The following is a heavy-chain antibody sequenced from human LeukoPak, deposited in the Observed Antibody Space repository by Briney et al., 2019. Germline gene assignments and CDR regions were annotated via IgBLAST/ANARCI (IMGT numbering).Heavy chain of an antibody. CDR2: ISYDGSNK. V-gene: IGHV3-30-3*01. Sequence: HPGRSLRLSCAASGFTFSSYAMHWVRQAPGKGLEWVAVISYDGSNKYYADSVKGRFTISRDNSKNTLYLQMNSLRAEDTAVYYCTRAPIYDFWSGYREAVDYWGQGTLVTVSS. CDR3: TRAPIYDFWSGYREAVDY. J-gene: IGHJ4*02. CDR1: GFTFSSYA. D-gene: IGHD3-3*01.